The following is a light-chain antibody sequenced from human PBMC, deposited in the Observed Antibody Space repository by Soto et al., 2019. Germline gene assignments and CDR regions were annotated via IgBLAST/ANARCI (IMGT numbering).Light chain of an antibody. J-gene: IGKJ2*01. V-gene: IGKV1-5*03. CDR1: QSISSW. CDR3: QQYNSYSYT. CDR2: KAS. Sequence: DIQMTQSTSTLSASVGDRVTITCRASQSISSWLAWFQKKPGKAPKLLIYKASSLDSGVPSRFSGSGSGTEFTLTISSLQPDDFATYYCQQYNSYSYTFGQGTKLEI.